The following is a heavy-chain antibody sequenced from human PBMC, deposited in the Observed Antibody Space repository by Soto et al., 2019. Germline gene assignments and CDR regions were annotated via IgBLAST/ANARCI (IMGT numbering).Heavy chain of an antibody. J-gene: IGHJ5*02. D-gene: IGHD2-2*01. CDR1: GGTFSSYA. Sequence: QVQLVQSGAEVKKPGSSVKVSCKASGGTFSSYAISWVRQAPGQGLEWMGGIIPIFGTANYAQKFQGRVTITADKSTSTAYMELSSLRSEDTAVYYCARVREEYQLLLGNRFDPWGQGTLVTVSS. CDR3: ARVREEYQLLLGNRFDP. V-gene: IGHV1-69*06. CDR2: IIPIFGTA.